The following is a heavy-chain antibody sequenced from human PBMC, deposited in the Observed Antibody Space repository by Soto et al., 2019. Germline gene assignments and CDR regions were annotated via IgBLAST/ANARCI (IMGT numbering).Heavy chain of an antibody. Sequence: EVQLVESGGGLVQPGGSLRLSCAASGFTFSTHSMNWVRQAPGKGLEWISYITSSSVTMYADSVKGRFTISRDNDKNSLYLQMNSLRVEDTAVDFCVGEVGFQLIYWGQGTLVTVSS. CDR1: GFTFSTHS. CDR2: ITSSSVTM. CDR3: VGEVGFQLIY. D-gene: IGHD1-26*01. J-gene: IGHJ4*02. V-gene: IGHV3-48*01.